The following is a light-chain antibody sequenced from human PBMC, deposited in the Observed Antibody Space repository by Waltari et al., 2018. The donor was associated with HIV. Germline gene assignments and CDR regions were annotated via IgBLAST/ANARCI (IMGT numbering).Light chain of an antibody. CDR2: RNS. V-gene: IGLV1-47*01. CDR1: RSNIGDNY. J-gene: IGLJ3*02. CDR3: AALDDSLSGWV. Sequence: QSALTQPPSTSGTPGQTVTIPCSGSRSNIGDNYVSWYQQLPGTAPKLLIYRNSQRPSGVRDRFSGSTSGTSASLAINDLRSEDEAEYHCAALDDSLSGWVFGGGTNLTVL.